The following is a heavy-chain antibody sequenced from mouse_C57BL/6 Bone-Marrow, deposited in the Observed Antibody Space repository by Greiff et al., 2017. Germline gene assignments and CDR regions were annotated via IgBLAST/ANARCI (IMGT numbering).Heavy chain of an antibody. CDR1: GFNIKDYY. Sequence: VQLKQSGAELVRPGASVKLSCTASGFNIKDYYMHWVKQRPEQGLEWIGRIDPEDGDTEYAPKFQGKATMTADTSSNTAYLQLSSLTSEDTAVYYCTFLYYGSSYFDYWGQGTTLTVSS. D-gene: IGHD1-1*01. CDR3: TFLYYGSSYFDY. CDR2: IDPEDGDT. J-gene: IGHJ2*01. V-gene: IGHV14-1*01.